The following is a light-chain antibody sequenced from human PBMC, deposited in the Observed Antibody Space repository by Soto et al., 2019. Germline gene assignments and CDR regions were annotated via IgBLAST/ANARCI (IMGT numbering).Light chain of an antibody. CDR3: KSYGGSNTYV. CDR2: EVV. J-gene: IGLJ1*01. Sequence: QSALTQPPSASGSPGQSVTISCTGSKSDIGIYDFVSWYQHHPGKAPRLIIYEVVQRPSGVPDRFSGSKSGNTASLTVSGLQAADEDDYFCKSYGGSNTYVFGTGTKLTVL. CDR1: KSDIGIYDF. V-gene: IGLV2-8*01.